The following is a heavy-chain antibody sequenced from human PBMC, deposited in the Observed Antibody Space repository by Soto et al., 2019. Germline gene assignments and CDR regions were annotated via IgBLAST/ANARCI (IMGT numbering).Heavy chain of an antibody. CDR2: TYIGGMT. V-gene: IGHV4-39*01. J-gene: IGHJ5*01. D-gene: IGHD3-22*01. Sequence: PSETLSLTCTVSGASFTDGSLFWGWIRQSPGKGVEWIASTYIGGMTYYNPSLRSRVTISVDTSKSQFSLRLNSVTAADTAVYYFPTAPETFSSAGYYVNWFDPWGQGTLDTVFS. CDR1: GASFTDGSLF. CDR3: PTAPETFSSAGYYVNWFDP.